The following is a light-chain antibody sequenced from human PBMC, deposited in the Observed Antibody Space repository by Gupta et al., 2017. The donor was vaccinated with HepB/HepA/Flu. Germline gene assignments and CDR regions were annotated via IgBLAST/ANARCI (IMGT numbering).Light chain of an antibody. CDR3: NSYTSSGAYGAYV. V-gene: IGLV2-14*03. Sequence: QSALTQPASVSGSPGQSLTIACTGTSSDVGGYNYVSWYQQHPGKVPKLLIYDVSNRPSGVSNRFSGSKSGNTATLTIAGLQTEDESDYYCNSYTSSGAYGAYVFGTGTKVTVL. J-gene: IGLJ1*01. CDR1: SSDVGGYNY. CDR2: DVS.